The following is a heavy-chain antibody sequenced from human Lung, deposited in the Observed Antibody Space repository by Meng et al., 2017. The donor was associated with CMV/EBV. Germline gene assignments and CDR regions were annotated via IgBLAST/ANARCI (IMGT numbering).Heavy chain of an antibody. CDR1: GYSFTTYG. CDR2: ISPYNGRT. Sequence: ASVXVSXXASGYSFTTYGISWVRQAPGQGLEWMGWISPYNGRTNYAQRLRGRVTMTTDTSTSTVHMEVRSLRSDDTAVYFCARGYCSSPSCYQVYYFDNWGQGTXVTVSS. V-gene: IGHV1-18*01. J-gene: IGHJ4*02. D-gene: IGHD2-2*01. CDR3: ARGYCSSPSCYQVYYFDN.